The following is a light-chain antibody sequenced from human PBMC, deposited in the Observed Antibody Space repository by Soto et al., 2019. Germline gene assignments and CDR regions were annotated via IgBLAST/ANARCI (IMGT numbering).Light chain of an antibody. CDR3: QQYGSSRTWT. V-gene: IGKV3-20*01. CDR1: QTIRNNF. CDR2: GAS. Sequence: VLTQSPGTVPLSPGERATLSCRASQTIRNNFLAWYQHKPGQAPRLLIYGASNRATGIPDRFSASGSGTDFTLTIRTLEPEDFAVYYCQQYGSSRTWTFGQGTKVEIK. J-gene: IGKJ1*01.